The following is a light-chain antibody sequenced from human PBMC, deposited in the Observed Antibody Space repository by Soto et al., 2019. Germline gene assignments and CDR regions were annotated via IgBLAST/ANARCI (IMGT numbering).Light chain of an antibody. CDR1: SSDIGTYNL. CDR2: EAT. V-gene: IGLV2-23*01. J-gene: IGLJ3*02. Sequence: QSVLTQPASVSGSPGQSITISCTGTSSDIGTYNLVSWYQHHPGNAPKLMIYEATKRPSGVSSRFSGSKSGNTASLTISGLQTEDEADYYGCSYAGGSTLVVGGGTKLTVL. CDR3: CSYAGGSTLV.